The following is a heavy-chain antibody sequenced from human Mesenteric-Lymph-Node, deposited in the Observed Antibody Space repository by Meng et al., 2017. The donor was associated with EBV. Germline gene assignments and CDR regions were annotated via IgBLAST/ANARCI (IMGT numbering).Heavy chain of an antibody. CDR2: IYHTGNT. V-gene: IGHV4-4*02. Sequence: QVQLQESGPGLGKPSGTLSLTCAVSGGSISSSNWWSWVRQPPGKGLEWIGEIYHTGNTNYNPSLKSRVTISVDKSKNQFSLNLTSVTAADTAVYYCARTSVAVLYVGLDYWGQGTLVTVFS. CDR3: ARTSVAVLYVGLDY. CDR1: GGSISSSNW. J-gene: IGHJ4*02. D-gene: IGHD2-8*02.